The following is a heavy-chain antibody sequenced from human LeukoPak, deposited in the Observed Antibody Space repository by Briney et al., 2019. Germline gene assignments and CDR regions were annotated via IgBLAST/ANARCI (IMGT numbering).Heavy chain of an antibody. V-gene: IGHV3-21*01. CDR3: VRDGEYSTGWYQY. J-gene: IGHJ4*02. Sequence: PGGSLRLSCVASGFTFSTYWMHWVRQAPGKGLEWVSSISSTSTYISYADSVKGRFTISRDNAKNSLYLQMNSLRAEDTAVYYCVRDGEYSTGWYQYWGQGTLVTVSS. D-gene: IGHD6-19*01. CDR2: ISSTSTYI. CDR1: GFTFSTYW.